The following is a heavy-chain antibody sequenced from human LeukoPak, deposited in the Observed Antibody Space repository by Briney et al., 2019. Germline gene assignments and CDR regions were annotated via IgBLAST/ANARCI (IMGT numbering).Heavy chain of an antibody. J-gene: IGHJ4*02. V-gene: IGHV4-59*01. D-gene: IGHD3-9*01. CDR3: ARSKGYYDILTGYYPYYFDY. CDR1: GGSISSYY. CDR2: IYYSGST. Sequence: PSETLSLTCTVSGGSISSYYWSWIRQPPGKGLEWIGYIYYSGSTNYNPSLKSRVTISVDTSKNQFSLKLSSVTAADTAVYYCARSKGYYDILTGYYPYYFDYWGQGTLVTVSS.